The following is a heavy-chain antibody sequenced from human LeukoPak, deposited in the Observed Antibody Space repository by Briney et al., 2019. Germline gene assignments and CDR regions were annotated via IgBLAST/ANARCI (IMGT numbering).Heavy chain of an antibody. V-gene: IGHV3-7*01. J-gene: IGHJ4*02. CDR1: GFTFSSYW. D-gene: IGHD4-17*01. CDR3: ARIDYGDYEGTYFDY. Sequence: GGSLRLSCAASGFTFSSYWMSWVRQAPGKGLDWVANIKQDGSEKYYVDSVKGRFTISRDNAKNSLYLQMNSLRAEDTAVYYCARIDYGDYEGTYFDYWGQGTLVTVSS. CDR2: IKQDGSEK.